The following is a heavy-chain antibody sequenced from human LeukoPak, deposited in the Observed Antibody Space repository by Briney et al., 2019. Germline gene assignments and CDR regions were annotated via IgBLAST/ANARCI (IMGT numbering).Heavy chain of an antibody. V-gene: IGHV3-21*01. CDR3: AKPAGSYFLRDYFDY. CDR2: ISSSSSYI. CDR1: GFTFSSYS. Sequence: GGSLRLSCAASGFTFSSYSMNWVRQAPGKGLEWVSSISSSSSYIYYADSVKGRFTISRDNAKNSLYLQMNSLRAEDTAVYYCAKPAGSYFLRDYFDYWGQGTLVTVSS. J-gene: IGHJ4*02. D-gene: IGHD3-10*01.